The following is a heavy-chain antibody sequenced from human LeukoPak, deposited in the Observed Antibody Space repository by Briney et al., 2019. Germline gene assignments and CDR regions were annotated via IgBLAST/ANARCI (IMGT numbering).Heavy chain of an antibody. CDR2: ISPNSGGT. CDR3: AREGMITFGGVPTYEGFNI. CDR1: GYTFTVYY. J-gene: IGHJ3*02. V-gene: IGHV1-2*02. Sequence: GASVKVSCKASGYTFTVYYIHWLRQAPGQGSEWMGWISPNSGGTNYAQRFQGRVTMTRDTSISTVYMELSRLTSDDTAVYYCAREGMITFGGVPTYEGFNIWGQGTMVTVSS. D-gene: IGHD3-16*01.